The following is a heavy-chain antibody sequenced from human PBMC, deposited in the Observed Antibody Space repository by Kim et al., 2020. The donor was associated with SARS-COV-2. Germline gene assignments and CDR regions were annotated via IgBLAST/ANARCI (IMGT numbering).Heavy chain of an antibody. CDR2: ISSSSSYI. Sequence: GGSLRLSCAASGFTFSSYSMNWVRQAPGKGLEWVSSISSSSSYIYYADSVKGRFTISRDNAKNSLYLQMNSLRAEDTAVYYCARLGTRITMRGGGMDVWGQGTTVTVSS. CDR3: ARLGTRITMRGGGMDV. CDR1: GFTFSSYS. V-gene: IGHV3-21*01. J-gene: IGHJ6*02. D-gene: IGHD3-22*01.